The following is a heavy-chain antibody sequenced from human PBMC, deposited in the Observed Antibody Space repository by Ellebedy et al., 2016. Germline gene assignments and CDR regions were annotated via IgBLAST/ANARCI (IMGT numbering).Heavy chain of an antibody. CDR1: GFTFSSYW. D-gene: IGHD6-19*01. Sequence: GGSLRLSCAASGFTFSSYWMTWVRQAPGKGLEWVANIKQDGSEKYYVDSVKGRFTIARDNAKNSLSLQMNSLRVEDTAVYYCARGPPYSTAWVHAAYWGQGTQVTVSS. J-gene: IGHJ4*02. CDR2: IKQDGSEK. V-gene: IGHV3-7*03. CDR3: ARGPPYSTAWVHAAY.